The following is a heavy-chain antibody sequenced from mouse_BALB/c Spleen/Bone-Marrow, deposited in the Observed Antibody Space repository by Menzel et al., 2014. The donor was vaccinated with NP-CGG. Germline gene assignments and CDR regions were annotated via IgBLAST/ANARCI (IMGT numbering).Heavy chain of an antibody. CDR3: ATLTTVVDAMDY. CDR2: IDPANGNT. J-gene: IGHJ4*01. V-gene: IGHV14-3*02. Sequence: EVKLQESGAELVKPGASVKLSCTASGFNIKDTYMHWVKQRPEQGLEWIGRIDPANGNTKYDPKFQGKATITADTSSNTAYLQLSGLTSEDTAVYYCATLTTVVDAMDYWGQGTSITASS. D-gene: IGHD1-1*01. CDR1: GFNIKDTY.